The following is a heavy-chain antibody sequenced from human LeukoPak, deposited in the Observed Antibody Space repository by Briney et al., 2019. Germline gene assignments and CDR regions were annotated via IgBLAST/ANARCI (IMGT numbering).Heavy chain of an antibody. J-gene: IGHJ3*02. Sequence: PGGSLRRSRAASGFTVSSDYMSWARQAPGKGLEWASVINSGGSTYDAGSVKGRFTISRDYSKNTLYLQMNNLRAEDTAVYYCARDSHYYDSSGYYGDAFDIWGQGTMVTVSS. CDR1: GFTVSSDY. CDR2: INSGGST. D-gene: IGHD3-22*01. V-gene: IGHV3-66*01. CDR3: ARDSHYYDSSGYYGDAFDI.